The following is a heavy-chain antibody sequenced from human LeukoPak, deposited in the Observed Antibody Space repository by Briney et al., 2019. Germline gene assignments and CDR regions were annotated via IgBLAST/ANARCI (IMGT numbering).Heavy chain of an antibody. Sequence: GGSLRLSCAASGFTLSSYGMHWVRQAPGKGLEWVAFIRYDGSNKYYVDSVKGRFTISRDSSKNTLYLQMNSLRAEDTAVYYCAKSGYNRFDYWGQGTLVTVSS. D-gene: IGHD5-24*01. V-gene: IGHV3-30*02. CDR2: IRYDGSNK. CDR1: GFTLSSYG. J-gene: IGHJ4*02. CDR3: AKSGYNRFDY.